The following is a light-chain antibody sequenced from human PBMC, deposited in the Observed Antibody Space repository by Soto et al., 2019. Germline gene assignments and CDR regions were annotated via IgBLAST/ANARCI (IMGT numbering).Light chain of an antibody. CDR2: EVT. CDR3: TSYTSSRTWV. CDR1: SSDVGSYNR. Sequence: QSALTQPPSVSGSPGQSVTISCTGTSSDVGSYNRVSWYQQPPCTAPKLMIYEVTNRPSGVPNRFSASKSGNTASLTISGLQAEDEADYYCTSYTSSRTWVFGGGTKLTVL. V-gene: IGLV2-18*02. J-gene: IGLJ3*02.